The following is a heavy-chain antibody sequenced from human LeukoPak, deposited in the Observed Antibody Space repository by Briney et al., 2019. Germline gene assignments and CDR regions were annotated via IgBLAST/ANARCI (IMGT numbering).Heavy chain of an antibody. V-gene: IGHV3-23*01. CDR3: AKGYTSGWPHYFDY. D-gene: IGHD6-25*01. CDR1: GFTFSSYA. Sequence: GGSLRLSCAASGFTFSSYAMSWVRQAPGKGLEWVSAISGSGGSTYYADSVKGRFTISRDNSEDTLYLQMNSLRAEDTAIYYCAKGYTSGWPHYFDYWGQGALVPVSS. J-gene: IGHJ4*02. CDR2: ISGSGGST.